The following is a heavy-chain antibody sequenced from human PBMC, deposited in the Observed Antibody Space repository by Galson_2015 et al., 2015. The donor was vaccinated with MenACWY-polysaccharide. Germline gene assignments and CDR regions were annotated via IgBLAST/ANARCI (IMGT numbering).Heavy chain of an antibody. CDR2: ITGSSGIYT. Sequence: SLRLSCAAAGFSFSSYAMSWVRQAPGKGLEWVSAITGSSGIYTYYADSVKGRFTISRDNSRNTLYLQMNSLRVEDTAVYYCVKSGLGDLGTTMVRGVDYWGRGTLATVSS. D-gene: IGHD3-10*01. CDR3: VKSGLGDLGTTMVRGVDY. CDR1: GFSFSSYA. V-gene: IGHV3-23*01. J-gene: IGHJ4*02.